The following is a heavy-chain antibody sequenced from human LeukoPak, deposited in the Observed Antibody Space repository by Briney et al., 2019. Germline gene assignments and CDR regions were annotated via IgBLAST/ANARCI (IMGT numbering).Heavy chain of an antibody. CDR3: ARMVEATHFDY. D-gene: IGHD2-15*01. V-gene: IGHV5-51*01. CDR1: GYSFTSYW. CDR2: IYPGDSDT. J-gene: IGHJ4*02. Sequence: GESLKISCKGSGYSFTSYWIGWVRQMPGKGLEWMGIIYPGDSDTRYSPSFQGQVTISADKSITTAYLQWSSLKASDSAIYYCARMVEATHFDYWGRGTLVTVSS.